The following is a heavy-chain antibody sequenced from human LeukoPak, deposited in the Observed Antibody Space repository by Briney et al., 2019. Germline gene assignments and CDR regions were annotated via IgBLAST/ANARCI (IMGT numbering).Heavy chain of an antibody. CDR1: GFTFSSHA. CDR3: AKGIQWLVPEGFDG. D-gene: IGHD6-19*01. CDR2: ISGRRGRT. J-gene: IGHJ4*02. Sequence: GESLRLSCAAAGFTFSSHAMSWVRQAAGRVLQWVAAISGRRGRTYYAGSVKGRLNISTDNSKNKLYRQLTSLRAEDTAVYYCAKGIQWLVPEGFDGWGKGALVTVSS. V-gene: IGHV3-23*01.